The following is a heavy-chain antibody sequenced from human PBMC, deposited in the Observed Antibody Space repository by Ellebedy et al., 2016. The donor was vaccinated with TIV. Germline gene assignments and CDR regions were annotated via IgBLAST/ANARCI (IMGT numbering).Heavy chain of an antibody. J-gene: IGHJ4*02. V-gene: IGHV1-2*02. Sequence: ASVKVSCKASGYTFTSYYMHWVRQAPGQGLEWMGWINPYSGGTNYAQKFQGRVTMTRDTSISTAYMELSRLRSDDTAVYYCAREWQWLAHFDYWGQGTLVTVSS. CDR2: INPYSGGT. CDR3: AREWQWLAHFDY. D-gene: IGHD6-19*01. CDR1: GYTFTSYY.